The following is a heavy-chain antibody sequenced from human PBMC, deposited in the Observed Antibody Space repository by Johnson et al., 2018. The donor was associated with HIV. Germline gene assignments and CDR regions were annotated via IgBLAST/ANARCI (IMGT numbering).Heavy chain of an antibody. D-gene: IGHD1-26*01. J-gene: IGHJ3*02. Sequence: QVQLVESGGGLVQPGGSLRLSCAASGFTVSSNYMSWVRQAPGKGLEWVAVISYDGSNKYYADSVKDLFNTSRDNAKNTLHLQKNSLKTEDTAVYYCTTHSGSYDFDIWGQGTMVTVSS. CDR2: ISYDGSNK. CDR3: TTHSGSYDFDI. CDR1: GFTVSSNY. V-gene: IGHV3-30-3*01.